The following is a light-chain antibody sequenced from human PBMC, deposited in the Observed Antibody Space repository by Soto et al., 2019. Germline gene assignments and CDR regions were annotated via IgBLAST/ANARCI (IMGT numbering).Light chain of an antibody. CDR1: QSLSSR. CDR3: QQYNSYPLT. V-gene: IGKV1-5*03. CDR2: EAS. Sequence: DIQMTHSPSTLSASIGDRVTITCRASQSLSSRLAWYQQKPGKAPKLLIHEASSLESGVPSRFSGSGSETEFTLTISSLQPDDFATYYCQQYNSYPLTFGGGTKVEIK. J-gene: IGKJ4*01.